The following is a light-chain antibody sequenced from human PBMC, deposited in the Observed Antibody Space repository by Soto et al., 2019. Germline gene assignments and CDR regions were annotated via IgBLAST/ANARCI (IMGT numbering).Light chain of an antibody. CDR2: DVS. Sequence: QSALTQPASVSGSPGQSITISCTGTGSDVGGYNYVSWYQQHPGKAPKVMIYDVSNRPSGVSNRFSGSKSGNTASLTISGLRAEEGVVYTATPNTSASPLWLLGGGT. CDR3: TPNTSASPLWL. CDR1: GSDVGGYNY. J-gene: IGLJ2*01. V-gene: IGLV2-14*01.